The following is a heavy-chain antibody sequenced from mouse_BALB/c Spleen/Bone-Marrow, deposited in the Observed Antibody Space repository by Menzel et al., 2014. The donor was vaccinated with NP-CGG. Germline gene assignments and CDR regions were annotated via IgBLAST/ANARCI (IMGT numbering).Heavy chain of an antibody. CDR1: GYAFSVYW. CDR2: IYPGDGDT. CDR3: ARGGISVDY. Sequence: VKLVESGAELVRPGSSVKISCKASGYAFSVYWMNWVKQRPGQGLEWIGRIYPGDGDTNYNGKFKGRATLTADKSSNTAYMQLSSQTSEDSAVYFCARGGISVDYWGQGTTLTVSS. V-gene: IGHV1-80*01. J-gene: IGHJ2*01.